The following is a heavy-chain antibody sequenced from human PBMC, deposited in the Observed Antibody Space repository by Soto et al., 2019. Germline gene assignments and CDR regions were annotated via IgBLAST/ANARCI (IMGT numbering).Heavy chain of an antibody. CDR1: GFTFSSYG. CDR3: ARELLRDSSGYQHFDY. CDR2: IWYDGSNK. Sequence: PGGSLRLSCAASGFTFSSYGMHWVRQAPGKGLEWVAVIWYDGSNKYYADSVKGRFTISRDNSKNTLYLQMNSLRAEDTAVYYCARELLRDSSGYQHFDYWGQGTLVTVS. V-gene: IGHV3-33*01. D-gene: IGHD3-22*01. J-gene: IGHJ4*02.